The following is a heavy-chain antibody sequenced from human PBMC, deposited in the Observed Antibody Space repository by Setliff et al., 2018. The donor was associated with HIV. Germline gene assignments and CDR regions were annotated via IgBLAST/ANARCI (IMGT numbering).Heavy chain of an antibody. CDR1: GGSISSDGYY. J-gene: IGHJ4*02. V-gene: IGHV4-31*03. CDR3: ARGVAAAGL. Sequence: SETLSLTCTVSGGSISSDGYYWSWIRQHPGKGLEWIGYMYYSGSTLYNPSLKSRVSISVDTSKNQLFLRLSSVSAADTAVYYCARGVAAAGLWGQGTLVTVSS. D-gene: IGHD6-13*01. CDR2: MYYSGST.